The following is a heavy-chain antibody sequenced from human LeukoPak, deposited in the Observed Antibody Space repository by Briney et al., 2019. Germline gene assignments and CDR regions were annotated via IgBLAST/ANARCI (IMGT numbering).Heavy chain of an antibody. V-gene: IGHV4-59*08. J-gene: IGHJ6*03. CDR3: ARHKDYYYSYMDV. Sequence: SETLSLTCTVSDDSITMYYWTWIRQPPGKGLEWIGYVDHTGSTNFNPSLNGRISISRDTSKNLFSLKLSSVTAADTAVYYCARHKDYYYSYMDVWGKGTTVTISS. CDR2: VDHTGST. CDR1: DDSITMYY.